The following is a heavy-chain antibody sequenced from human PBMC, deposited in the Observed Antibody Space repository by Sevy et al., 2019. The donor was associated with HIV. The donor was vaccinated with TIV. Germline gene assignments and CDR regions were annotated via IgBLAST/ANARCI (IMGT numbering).Heavy chain of an antibody. CDR3: AKTINSGGGVVPAANYYYYGLDV. Sequence: GGSLTLSCAASGFTFSGYAMNWVRQAPGKGLEWVSAINGKGRSTHYADSVEGRFTISRDNSKNTLYLEMKGLGAEDTAVYYCAKTINSGGGVVPAANYYYYGLDVWGQGTTVTVSS. D-gene: IGHD2-2*01. V-gene: IGHV3-23*01. J-gene: IGHJ6*02. CDR1: GFTFSGYA. CDR2: INGKGRST.